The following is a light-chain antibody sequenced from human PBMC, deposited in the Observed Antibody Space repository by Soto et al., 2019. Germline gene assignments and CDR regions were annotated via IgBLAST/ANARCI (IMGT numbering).Light chain of an antibody. Sequence: VLTQPPSASGTPGQRVTISCSGRRSNVGTNLVNWYQQLPGTAPKLLIYAHIQRPSGVPDRFSGSTSGTSASLAISGLQSEDEADYYCAVWDDGLNGYVFGTGTKVTVL. V-gene: IGLV1-44*01. CDR1: RSNVGTNL. J-gene: IGLJ1*01. CDR3: AVWDDGLNGYV. CDR2: AHI.